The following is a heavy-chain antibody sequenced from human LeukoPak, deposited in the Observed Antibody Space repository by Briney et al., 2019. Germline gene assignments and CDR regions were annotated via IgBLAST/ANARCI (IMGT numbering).Heavy chain of an antibody. CDR1: GYTFIDYY. J-gene: IGHJ2*01. D-gene: IGHD6-19*01. CDR3: ARNPDEHWLDESENWYFDL. Sequence: ASVKVSCKASGYTFIDYYLHWLRQAPGQGLEWMGRINPNRGDTKPAQKFQGRVTMTRDTSISVAYMELSSPQSDDTAVYYCARNPDEHWLDESENWYFDLWGSGTLVTVSS. V-gene: IGHV1-2*06. CDR2: INPNRGDT.